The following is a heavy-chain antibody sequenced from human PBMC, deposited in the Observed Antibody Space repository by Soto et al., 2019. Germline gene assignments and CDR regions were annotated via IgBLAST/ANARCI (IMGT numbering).Heavy chain of an antibody. CDR3: ARDGRADGFFQH. J-gene: IGHJ1*01. V-gene: IGHV4-31*03. CDR1: GGSISSGGYY. CDR2: IYHTGST. Sequence: SGTLSLTCTVSGGSISSGGYYWSWIRQHPGKGLEWIGYIYHTGSTYYNPSLKSRVTISVDTSKSQFSLRLSSVTAADTAVYFCARDGRADGFFQHWGQGALVTVSS.